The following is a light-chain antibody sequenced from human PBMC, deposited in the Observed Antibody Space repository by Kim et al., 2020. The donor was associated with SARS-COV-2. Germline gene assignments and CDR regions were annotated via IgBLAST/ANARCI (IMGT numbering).Light chain of an antibody. CDR2: GKN. V-gene: IGLV3-19*01. Sequence: VALGQTVSITCQGDSLKSYYATWYQQKPGQAPIVVIYGKNNRPSGIPDRFSGSSSGDTSSLTITGTQAGDEADYYCNSRGSNDNVLFGGGTQLTVL. J-gene: IGLJ2*01. CDR3: NSRGSNDNVL. CDR1: SLKSYY.